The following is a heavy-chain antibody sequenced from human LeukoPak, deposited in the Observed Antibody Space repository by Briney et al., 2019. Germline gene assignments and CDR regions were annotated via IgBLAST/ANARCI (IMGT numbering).Heavy chain of an antibody. D-gene: IGHD3-10*01. V-gene: IGHV4-61*02. CDR1: GGSISSDTCY. Sequence: SQTLSLTCTVSGGSISSDTCYWSWIRQPAGKGLEWIGRMYNSGSTNYNPSLKSRVSISVDTSNNQFSLKLSSVTAADTAVYYCARGLDYYGSGSYYTYWGQGTLITVSS. CDR3: ARGLDYYGSGSYYTY. J-gene: IGHJ4*02. CDR2: MYNSGST.